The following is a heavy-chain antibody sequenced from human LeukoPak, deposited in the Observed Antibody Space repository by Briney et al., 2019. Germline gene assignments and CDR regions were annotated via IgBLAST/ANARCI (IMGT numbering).Heavy chain of an antibody. Sequence: ASVKVSCKASGYTFTSYGISWVRQAPGQGGEGRGWISAYNRNTNYPQKLQGTVTMTTDTSTSAAYMELRSLRSDDTAVYYCARDLVPRENDAFDIWGQGTMVTVSS. CDR2: ISAYNRNT. J-gene: IGHJ3*02. D-gene: IGHD2-8*02. V-gene: IGHV1-18*01. CDR1: GYTFTSYG. CDR3: ARDLVPRENDAFDI.